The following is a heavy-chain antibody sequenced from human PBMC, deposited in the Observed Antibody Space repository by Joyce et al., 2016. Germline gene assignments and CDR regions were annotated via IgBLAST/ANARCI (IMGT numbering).Heavy chain of an antibody. Sequence: QVELQQSGPGLVKPSQTLSLTCAISGSSVSSNSAAWNWIRQSPSRGLEWLGKTCYKSKWYTDYAVSVKSRITINPDTSKNQFSLQLNSVTPEDTAVYYCARGFMDADDAFDIWGPGTMVIVSS. J-gene: IGHJ3*02. CDR3: ARGFMDADDAFDI. CDR2: TCYKSKWYT. CDR1: GSSVSSNSAA. D-gene: IGHD2-2*01. V-gene: IGHV6-1*01.